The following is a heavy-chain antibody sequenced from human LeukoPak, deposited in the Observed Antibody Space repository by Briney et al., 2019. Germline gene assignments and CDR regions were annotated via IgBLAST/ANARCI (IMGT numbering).Heavy chain of an antibody. CDR3: ARAGYGGNSKGLDY. D-gene: IGHD4-23*01. CDR2: FDPEDGET. CDR1: GYTLTELS. Sequence: GASVKVSCKVSGYTLTELSMHWVRQAPGKGLEWMGGFDPEDGETIYAQKFQGRVTMTRDTSTSTVYMELSSLRSEDTAVYYCARAGYGGNSKGLDYWGQGTLVTVSS. V-gene: IGHV1-24*01. J-gene: IGHJ4*02.